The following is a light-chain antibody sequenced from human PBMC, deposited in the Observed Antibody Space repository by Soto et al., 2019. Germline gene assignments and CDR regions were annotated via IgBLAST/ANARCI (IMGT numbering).Light chain of an antibody. CDR2: KDS. CDR3: YSAADNLEV. Sequence: SYELTQPSSVSVSPGQTARITCSGDVLAKKYARWFQQKPGQAPVLVIYKDSERPSGIPERFSGSSSGTTVTLTISGAQVEDEADYYCYSAADNLEVFGGGTKVTV. J-gene: IGLJ3*02. V-gene: IGLV3-27*01. CDR1: VLAKKY.